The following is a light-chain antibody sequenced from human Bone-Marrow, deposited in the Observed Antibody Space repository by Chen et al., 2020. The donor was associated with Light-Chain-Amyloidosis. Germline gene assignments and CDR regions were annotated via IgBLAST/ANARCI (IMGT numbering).Light chain of an antibody. J-gene: IGLJ1*01. Sequence: QSALTHPASVSGSPGQSITISCTGTSSDVGGDNHVSWYQQHPDKAPKLMIYEVTNRPSWVPDRFSGSTSDNAASLTISGLQTEDEADYFCSSYTLANTLVFGSGTRVTFL. V-gene: IGLV2-14*01. CDR2: EVT. CDR3: SSYTLANTLV. CDR1: SSDVGGDNH.